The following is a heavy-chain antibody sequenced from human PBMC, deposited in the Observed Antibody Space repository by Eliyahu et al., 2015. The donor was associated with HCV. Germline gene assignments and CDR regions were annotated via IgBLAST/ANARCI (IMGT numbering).Heavy chain of an antibody. J-gene: IGHJ4*02. CDR3: TRDLGRSGETTGAY. CDR1: GFTFGXXA. D-gene: IGHD7-27*01. CDR2: IRSKAYGGTT. Sequence: EVQLVESGGGLVKPGRSLXXSCTASGFTFGXXAMSWFRQAPGKGLEWVGFIRSKAYGGTTEYAASVKGRFTISRDDSKSIAYLQMNSLKTEDTAVYYCTRDLGRSGETTGAYWGQGTLVTVSS. V-gene: IGHV3-49*05.